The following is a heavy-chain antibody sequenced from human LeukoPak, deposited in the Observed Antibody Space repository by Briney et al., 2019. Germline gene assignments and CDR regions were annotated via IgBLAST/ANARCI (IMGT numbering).Heavy chain of an antibody. Sequence: GGSLRLSCAASGFTSSSYWMSWVRRAPGKGLEWVANIKQDGSEKYYVDSVKGRFTISRDNAKNSLYLQMNSLRAEDTAVYYCARDLISPTVTTGYYFVYWGQGTLVTVSP. V-gene: IGHV3-7*01. CDR1: GFTSSSYW. J-gene: IGHJ4*02. D-gene: IGHD4-17*01. CDR2: IKQDGSEK. CDR3: ARDLISPTVTTGYYFVY.